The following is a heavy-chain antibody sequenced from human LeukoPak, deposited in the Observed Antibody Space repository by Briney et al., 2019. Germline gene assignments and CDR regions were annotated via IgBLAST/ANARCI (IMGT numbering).Heavy chain of an antibody. CDR1: GFTFSSYA. J-gene: IGHJ3*01. CDR3: ANFEGSSQAFHL. V-gene: IGHV3-23*01. D-gene: IGHD6-13*01. CDR2: ISGSGGST. Sequence: GGSLRLSCAASGFTFSSYAMSWVRQAPGKGLEWVSAISGSGGSTYYADSVKGRFSIYRDNSNYTLYLSMNSLRTEDTALYYCANFEGSSQAFHLWGQGTLVTVSS.